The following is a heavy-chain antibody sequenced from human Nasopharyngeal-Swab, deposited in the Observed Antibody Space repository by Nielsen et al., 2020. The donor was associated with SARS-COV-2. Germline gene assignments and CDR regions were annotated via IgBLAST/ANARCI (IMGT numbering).Heavy chain of an antibody. CDR3: ARDRGWYDS. D-gene: IGHD3-16*02. Sequence: SETLSLTCAVYGGPFSNYKWSWIRQSPGKGLEWIGEINYSGSTNYNPSLKSRVTISIDTFRNQFSLKLSSVTAADTAVYYCARDRGWYDSWGHGTPVTVSS. J-gene: IGHJ5*01. CDR2: INYSGST. CDR1: GGPFSNYK. V-gene: IGHV4-34*01.